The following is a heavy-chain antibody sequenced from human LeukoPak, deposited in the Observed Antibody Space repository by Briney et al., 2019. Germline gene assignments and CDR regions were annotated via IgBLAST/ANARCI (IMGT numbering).Heavy chain of an antibody. J-gene: IGHJ4*02. CDR2: INSDGSST. Sequence: PGGTLRLSCAASGFTFSSYAMSWVRQAPGKGLVWVSRINSDGSSTSYADSVKGRFTISRDNSKNTLYLQMNSLRAEDTAVYYCARDLLSGSYSRGENWGQGTLVTVSS. D-gene: IGHD1-26*01. V-gene: IGHV3-74*01. CDR3: ARDLLSGSYSRGEN. CDR1: GFTFSSYA.